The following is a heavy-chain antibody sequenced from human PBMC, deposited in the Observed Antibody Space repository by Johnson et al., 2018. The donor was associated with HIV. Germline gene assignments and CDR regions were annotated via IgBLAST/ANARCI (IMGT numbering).Heavy chain of an antibody. CDR3: ASDGGYSYFALDM. CDR2: IWKDGKTK. CDR1: GYTFSGYG. D-gene: IGHD5-18*01. J-gene: IGHJ3*02. V-gene: IGHV3-33*01. Sequence: QVQLVESGGGVAQPGRSLRLSCTASGYTFSGYGMHWVRQAPGKGLEWLAVIWKDGKTKYYADSVKGRFSISRDDSRSTLYVQMSSLRAEDTAVYYCASDGGYSYFALDMWGQGTMVTVSS.